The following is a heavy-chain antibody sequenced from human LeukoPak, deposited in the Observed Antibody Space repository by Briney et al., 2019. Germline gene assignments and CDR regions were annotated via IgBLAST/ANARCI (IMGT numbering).Heavy chain of an antibody. CDR2: IKQDGSEK. V-gene: IGHV3-7*01. J-gene: IGHJ1*01. D-gene: IGHD4-17*01. Sequence: SGGSLRLSCAASGFTFSSYWMSWVRQAPGKGLEWVANIKQDGSEKYYVESVKGRFTISRDNAENSLYLQMNSLRAEDTAVYYCATRYNDDYGYFQHWGQGTLVTVSS. CDR1: GFTFSSYW. CDR3: ATRYNDDYGYFQH.